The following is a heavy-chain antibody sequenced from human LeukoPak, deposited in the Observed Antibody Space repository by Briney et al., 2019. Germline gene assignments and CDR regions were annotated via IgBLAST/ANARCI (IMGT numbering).Heavy chain of an antibody. CDR3: AREIAKGGRIDY. Sequence: PSETLSLTCTVSGGSINKNYWAWIRQPPGKTLEWIGYFYYSGSTNYNPSLKSRVTISVNMSRNQISLKLTSVTAADTAVYYCAREIAKGGRIDYWGQGTLVTVSS. CDR1: GGSINKNY. J-gene: IGHJ4*02. CDR2: FYYSGST. V-gene: IGHV4-59*01.